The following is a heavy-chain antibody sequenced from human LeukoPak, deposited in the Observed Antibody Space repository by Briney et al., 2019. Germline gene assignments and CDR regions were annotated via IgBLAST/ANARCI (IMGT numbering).Heavy chain of an antibody. D-gene: IGHD2-15*01. V-gene: IGHV3-23*01. J-gene: IGHJ4*02. CDR2: ISGSGDTT. CDR1: GFTFDDYA. Sequence: GRSLRLSCAASGFTFDDYAMHWVRQAPGKGLEWLSGISGSGDTTHYADSVTGRFTISRDNSRNTVYLQMNGLRADDTAVYYCTKGGGGSCSGGFCSNFDYWGQGTLVTVSS. CDR3: TKGGGGSCSGGFCSNFDY.